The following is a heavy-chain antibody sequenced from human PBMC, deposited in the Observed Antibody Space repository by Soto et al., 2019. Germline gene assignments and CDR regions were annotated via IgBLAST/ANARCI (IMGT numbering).Heavy chain of an antibody. D-gene: IGHD3-22*01. J-gene: IGHJ4*02. CDR1: GFVFSNAW. Sequence: GGSLRLSCAGSGFVFSNAWINWVRQAPGKGLEWVGRIKSKALGGTTDFAAPVRGRFAITRDDSRNMAYMQMNSLNTEDTAVYNCTKGSYGTMTEVRFNYWGQGTLVTVSS. CDR3: TKGSYGTMTEVRFNY. V-gene: IGHV3-15*07. CDR2: IKSKALGGTT.